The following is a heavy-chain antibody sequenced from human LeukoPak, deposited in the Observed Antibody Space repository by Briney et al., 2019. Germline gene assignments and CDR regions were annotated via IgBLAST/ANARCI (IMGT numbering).Heavy chain of an antibody. D-gene: IGHD2-21*02. CDR3: ARRALFGGNSEGYYFDY. Sequence: GGSLRLSCAASGFTFSSYSMNWVRQAPGKGLEWVSSISSSSSYIYYADSVKGRFTISRDNAKNSLYLQMNSLGAEDTAVYYCARRALFGGNSEGYYFDYWGQGTLVTVSS. J-gene: IGHJ4*02. CDR2: ISSSSSYI. V-gene: IGHV3-21*01. CDR1: GFTFSSYS.